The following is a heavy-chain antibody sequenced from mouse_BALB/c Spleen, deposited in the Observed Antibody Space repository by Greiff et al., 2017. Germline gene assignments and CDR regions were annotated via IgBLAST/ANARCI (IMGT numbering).Heavy chain of an antibody. CDR1: GYTFTDYN. D-gene: IGHD3-2*01. J-gene: IGHJ3*01. Sequence: VQLKESGPELVKPGASVKISCKASGYTFTDYNMHWVKQRPEQGLEWIGWIDPENGDTEYAPKFQGKATMTADTSSNTAYLQLSSLTSEDTAVYYCKRQLGLRGAYWGQGTLVTVSA. V-gene: IGHV14-4*02. CDR3: KRQLGLRGAY. CDR2: IDPENGDT.